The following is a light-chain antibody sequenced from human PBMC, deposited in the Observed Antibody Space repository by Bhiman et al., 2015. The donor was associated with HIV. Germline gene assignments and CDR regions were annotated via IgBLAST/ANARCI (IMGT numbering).Light chain of an antibody. Sequence: QSALTQPASVSASPGQSIRISCTGTNNDVGGYNFVAWYRQYPGSSPQVVIFDKRPSGISRRFFGSRSGNTATLTITELQSEDEADYFCASYTGDSTWLFGVGTKLTVL. J-gene: IGLJ3*02. V-gene: IGLV2-14*03. CDR1: NNDVGGYNF. CDR3: ASYTGDSTWL. CDR2: D.